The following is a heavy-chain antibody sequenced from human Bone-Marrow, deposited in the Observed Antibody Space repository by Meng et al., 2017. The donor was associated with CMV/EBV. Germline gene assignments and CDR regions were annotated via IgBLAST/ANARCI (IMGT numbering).Heavy chain of an antibody. J-gene: IGHJ5*02. CDR2: ISAYNGNT. CDR1: GYTFTSYG. V-gene: IGHV1-18*01. D-gene: IGHD3-22*01. Sequence: SGYTFTSYGIRWVRQAPGQGLEWMGWISAYNGNTNCAQKLQGRVTMTTDTSTSTAYMELRSLRSDDTAVYYCARDFVYYDSSGYYSPWGQGTLVTVSS. CDR3: ARDFVYYDSSGYYSP.